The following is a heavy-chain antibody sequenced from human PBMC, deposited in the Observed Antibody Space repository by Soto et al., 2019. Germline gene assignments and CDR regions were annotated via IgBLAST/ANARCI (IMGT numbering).Heavy chain of an antibody. CDR3: AREVPISGVNYIDY. CDR1: GFTFDDYA. V-gene: IGHV3-9*01. J-gene: IGHJ4*02. CDR2: ISWNSGSI. Sequence: GGSLRLSCAASGFTFDDYAMHWVRQAPGKGLEWVSGISWNSGSIGYADSVKGRFTISRDNAKNSLYLQMNSLRAEDTALYYCAREVPISGVNYIDYWGQGTLVTVSS. D-gene: IGHD5-12*01.